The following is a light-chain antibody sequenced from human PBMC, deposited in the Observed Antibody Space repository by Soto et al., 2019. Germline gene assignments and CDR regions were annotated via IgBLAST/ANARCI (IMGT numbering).Light chain of an antibody. J-gene: IGKJ1*01. Sequence: DIVMTQSPDSLGVSLGERATINCKSSQSIFYSSNNKNYLAWYQQKPGQPPKLLLYWASNRGPGVPDRFNGRGSGTDFTLAIRSLQAEDVAVYYYQQYSTTPRTCGQGTKGDIK. V-gene: IGKV4-1*01. CDR2: WAS. CDR1: QSIFYSSNNKNY. CDR3: QQYSTTPRT.